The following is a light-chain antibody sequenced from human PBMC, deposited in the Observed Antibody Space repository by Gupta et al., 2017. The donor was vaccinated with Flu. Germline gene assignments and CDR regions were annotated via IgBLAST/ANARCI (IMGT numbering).Light chain of an antibody. V-gene: IGKV1-27*01. J-gene: IGKJ1*01. CDR2: ATS. CDR3: QKYNSAPWT. CDR1: QGISTY. Sequence: PSSLSASVGDRVTITCRARQGISTYLAWYQQKPGKVPKLLIYATSTLESGVPSRFSGSGSGTDFTLTISSLQPEDVATYFCQKYNSAPWTFGQGTKVEIK.